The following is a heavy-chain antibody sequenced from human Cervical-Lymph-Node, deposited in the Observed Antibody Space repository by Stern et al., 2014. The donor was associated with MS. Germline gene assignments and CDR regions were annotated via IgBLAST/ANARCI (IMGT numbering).Heavy chain of an antibody. CDR3: ATHRGRVTYYYGMDV. J-gene: IGHJ6*02. V-gene: IGHV1-24*01. D-gene: IGHD2-21*02. CDR2: FDPEHGET. Sequence: VQLVQSGAEVKKPGSSVKVSCKVSGYNLSEISMHWVRQAPGKGLEWMGGFDPEHGETRYAQKFQGRVTMAEGRSTDTAYMELSSLRSEDTAVYYCATHRGRVTYYYGMDVWGQGTTVTVSS. CDR1: GYNLSEIS.